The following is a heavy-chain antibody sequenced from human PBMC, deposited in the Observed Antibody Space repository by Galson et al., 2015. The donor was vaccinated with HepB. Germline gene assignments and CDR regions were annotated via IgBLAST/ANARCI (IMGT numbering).Heavy chain of an antibody. J-gene: IGHJ6*02. D-gene: IGHD6-13*01. CDR2: ISSDGGNK. CDR1: GFTFRSYA. V-gene: IGHV3-30-3*01. Sequence: SLRLSCAASGFTFRSYAMHWVRQAPGKGLEWVAVISSDGGNKYYADSVKGRFTISRDNSEYTLHLHMNSLRPEDTAVYYCARVLGSSSPNYYYYGMDDWGQGTTVTGSS. CDR3: ARVLGSSSPNYYYYGMDD.